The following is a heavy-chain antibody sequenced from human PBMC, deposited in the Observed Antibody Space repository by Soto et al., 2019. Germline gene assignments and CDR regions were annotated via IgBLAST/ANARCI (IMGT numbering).Heavy chain of an antibody. V-gene: IGHV3-23*01. CDR3: ARAGDVIVVPTALWAFDI. D-gene: IGHD2-2*01. Sequence: PGGSLRLSCAASGFTFSYYAMHWVRQAPGKGLEWVSHISASGASTFFTESVEGRFTTSRDNSRNTLYLHMNSLRVDDTAVYYCARAGDVIVVPTALWAFDIWGRGTVVTVSS. CDR2: ISASGAST. CDR1: GFTFSYYA. J-gene: IGHJ3*02.